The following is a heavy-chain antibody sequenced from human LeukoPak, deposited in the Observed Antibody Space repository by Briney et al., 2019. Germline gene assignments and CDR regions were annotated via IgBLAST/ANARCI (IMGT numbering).Heavy chain of an antibody. CDR1: GGSISTYY. CDR2: IYYSGST. Sequence: PSETLSLTCTVSGGSISTYYWSWLRQPPGKGLEWIGYIYYSGSTNYNPSLRSRVTISVDTFKNQFSLKLSSVTAADTAVYYCARVGDGSSSWYPLHWGQGTLVTVSS. D-gene: IGHD6-13*01. V-gene: IGHV4-59*08. J-gene: IGHJ4*02. CDR3: ARVGDGSSSWYPLH.